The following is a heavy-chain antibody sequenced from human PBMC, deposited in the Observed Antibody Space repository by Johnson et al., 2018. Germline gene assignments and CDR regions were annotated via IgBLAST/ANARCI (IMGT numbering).Heavy chain of an antibody. D-gene: IGHD7-27*01. CDR1: GFTFSRYD. CDR2: LGKAGDT. CDR3: VRDPVDAGLSGAFDS. J-gene: IGHJ3*02. V-gene: IGHV3-13*01. Sequence: VQLVQSGGGLVQPGGSLRLSCAASGFTFSRYDMHWVRQTTGKGLEWVSALGKAGDTYYRGSVKGRFTISRENAKNSLYLQMTSLRAGATAVYYCVRDPVDAGLSGAFDSWCQGTMFTVSS.